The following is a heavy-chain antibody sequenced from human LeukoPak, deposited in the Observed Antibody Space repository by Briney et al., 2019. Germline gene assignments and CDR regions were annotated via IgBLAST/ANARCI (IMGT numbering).Heavy chain of an antibody. Sequence: VASVKVSCKASGGTFSSYAISWVRQAPGQGLEWMGWISAYNGNTNYAQKLQGRVTMTTDTSTSTAYMELRSLRSDDTAVYYCARASGSSSWYSPFDYWGQGTLVTVSS. V-gene: IGHV1-18*01. CDR2: ISAYNGNT. CDR1: GGTFSSYA. J-gene: IGHJ4*02. D-gene: IGHD6-13*01. CDR3: ARASGSSSWYSPFDY.